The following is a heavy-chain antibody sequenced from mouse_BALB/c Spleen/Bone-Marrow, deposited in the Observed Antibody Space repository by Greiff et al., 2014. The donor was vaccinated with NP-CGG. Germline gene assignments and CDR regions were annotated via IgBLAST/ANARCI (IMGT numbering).Heavy chain of an antibody. D-gene: IGHD3-1*01. J-gene: IGHJ3*01. CDR3: ARSGDCPFAY. CDR1: GFNIKDTY. V-gene: IGHV14-3*02. CDR2: IDPANGNT. Sequence: EVQLQESGAELVKPGASVKLSCTASGFNIKDTYIHWVKQRPEQGLEWIGRIDPANGNTKYGPKFQGRATVTTDTSSNTASLQLSNLTSEDTAVYYCARSGDCPFAYWGQGTLVTVSA.